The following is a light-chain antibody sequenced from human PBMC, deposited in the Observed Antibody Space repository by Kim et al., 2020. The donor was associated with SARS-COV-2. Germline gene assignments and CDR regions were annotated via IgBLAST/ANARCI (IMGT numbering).Light chain of an antibody. CDR3: ETWDSKV. J-gene: IGLJ3*02. V-gene: IGLV4-60*03. Sequence: LGSTVKLSYTLSSGHSSYIIAWHQQQPSKAPRYLMKLEGSGSYNKGSGVPDRFSGSSSGADRYLTISNLQSEDEADYYCETWDSKVFGGGTKLTVL. CDR2: LEGSGSY. CDR1: SGHSSYI.